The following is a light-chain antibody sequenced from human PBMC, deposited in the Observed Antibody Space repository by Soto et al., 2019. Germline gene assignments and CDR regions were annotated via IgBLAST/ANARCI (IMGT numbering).Light chain of an antibody. CDR2: DVS. J-gene: IGLJ2*01. CDR1: SSDVGGYNY. Sequence: QSALTQPRSASGSPGQSITISCTGTSSDVGGYNYVSWYQQHPAKAPKLIIFDVSKRPSGVPNRFSGSKSGNTASLTVSGLQAEDEADYYCSSYAVNNKVIFGGGTKLTVL. V-gene: IGLV2-8*01. CDR3: SSYAVNNKVI.